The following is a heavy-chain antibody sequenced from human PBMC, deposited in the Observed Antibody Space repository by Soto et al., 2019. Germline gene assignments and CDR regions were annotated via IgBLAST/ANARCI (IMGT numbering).Heavy chain of an antibody. V-gene: IGHV4-59*01. Sequence: QVQLQESGPGLVKPSETLSLTCTVSGGSISSYYWSWIRQPPGKGLEWIGYIYYSGSTNYNPSLKCRVTISVDTSKNQFSLKLSSVTAADTAVYYCARARGGSGTLDYWGQGTLVTVSS. CDR3: ARARGGSGTLDY. J-gene: IGHJ4*02. CDR1: GGSISSYY. D-gene: IGHD3-10*01. CDR2: IYYSGST.